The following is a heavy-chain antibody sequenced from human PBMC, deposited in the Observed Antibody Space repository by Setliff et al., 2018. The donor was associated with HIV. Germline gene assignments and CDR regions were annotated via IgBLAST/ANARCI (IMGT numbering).Heavy chain of an antibody. Sequence: ASVKVSCKASGYTFTDFFLHWVRQAPGQGLEWMGRINPNSGGTNYAQKFQGRVTMTLDTSISTAYLEIPRLTSDDAAVYYCARPRVFDSFDVWGQGTMVTVSS. CDR1: GYTFTDFF. CDR2: INPNSGGT. CDR3: ARPRVFDSFDV. J-gene: IGHJ3*01. V-gene: IGHV1-2*06.